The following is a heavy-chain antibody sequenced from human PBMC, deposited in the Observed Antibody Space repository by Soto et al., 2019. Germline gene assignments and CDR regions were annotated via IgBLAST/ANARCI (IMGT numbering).Heavy chain of an antibody. Sequence: AAVKVSCKASGYTFTGYYMHWVRQAPGQGLEWMGWINPNSGGTNYAQKFQGRVTMTRDTSISTAYMELSRLRSDDTAVYYCARDWAGYSSSWTFDYWGQGTLVTVSS. CDR3: ARDWAGYSSSWTFDY. V-gene: IGHV1-2*02. CDR1: GYTFTGYY. CDR2: INPNSGGT. J-gene: IGHJ4*02. D-gene: IGHD6-13*01.